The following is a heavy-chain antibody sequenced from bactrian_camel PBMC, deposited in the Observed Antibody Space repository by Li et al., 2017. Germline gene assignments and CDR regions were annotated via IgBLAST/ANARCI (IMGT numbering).Heavy chain of an antibody. V-gene: IGHV3S53*01. CDR1: TGTFRSAC. CDR3: AATRRSFCVGAQPSDYTY. J-gene: IGHJ4*01. Sequence: VQLVESGGGLVRPGGSLRLSCAASTGTFRSACMGWFRQAPGKDREGVATMSSDGVTTYADPVKGRFTISIEYAKSTLYLQMNSLKPEDTAMYYCAATRRSFCVGAQPSDYTYWGQGTQVTVS. D-gene: IGHD2*01. CDR2: MSSDGVT.